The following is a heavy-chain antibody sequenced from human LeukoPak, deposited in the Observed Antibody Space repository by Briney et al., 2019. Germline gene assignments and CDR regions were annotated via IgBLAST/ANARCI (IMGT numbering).Heavy chain of an antibody. D-gene: IGHD7-27*01. Sequence: PGGSLRLSCAASGFTFSSYAMSWVRQAPGKGLEWVAGILASGGGTYYAESVKGRFSISRDNSKNTLYLHMDSLRGEDSAIYYCTQDRSSQGIWGFDNWGRGTLVTVSS. CDR1: GFTFSSYA. J-gene: IGHJ4*02. CDR3: TQDRSSQGIWGFDN. V-gene: IGHV3-23*01. CDR2: ILASGGGT.